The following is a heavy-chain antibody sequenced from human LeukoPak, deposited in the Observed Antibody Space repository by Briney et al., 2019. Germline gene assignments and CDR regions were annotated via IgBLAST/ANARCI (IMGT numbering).Heavy chain of an antibody. CDR2: ISAYSGNT. V-gene: IGHV1-18*01. J-gene: IGHJ4*02. Sequence: ASVEVSCKASGYTFTSYGISWVRQAPGQGLEWMGWISAYSGNTNYAQKLQGRVTMTTDTSTSTAYMELRSLRSDDTAVYYCARPYYDSSAPPYDYWGQGTLVTVSS. D-gene: IGHD3-22*01. CDR1: GYTFTSYG. CDR3: ARPYYDSSAPPYDY.